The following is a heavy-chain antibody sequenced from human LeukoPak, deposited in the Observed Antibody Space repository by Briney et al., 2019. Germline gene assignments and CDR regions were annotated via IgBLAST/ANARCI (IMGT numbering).Heavy chain of an antibody. CDR2: IYDSGST. CDR3: ARDRGVVVPFDS. V-gene: IGHV4-30-4*08. D-gene: IGHD2-2*01. J-gene: IGHJ4*02. Sequence: SQTLSLTCTVSGGSIGSGDYYWNWIRQPPGKGLEWIGYIYDSGSTYYNPSLKSRVTISVDTSKNQFYLKLSPVTAPDTAVYYCARDRGVVVPFDSWGLGALVTVSS. CDR1: GGSIGSGDYY.